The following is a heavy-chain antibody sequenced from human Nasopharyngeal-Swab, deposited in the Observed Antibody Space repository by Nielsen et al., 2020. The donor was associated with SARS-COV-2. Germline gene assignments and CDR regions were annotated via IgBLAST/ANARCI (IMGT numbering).Heavy chain of an antibody. V-gene: IGHV3-23*01. CDR2: ITGGADST. CDR3: AKDLVPDGHNDFDY. Sequence: GESLKISCSASGFTFSTYTMNWVRQAPGKGLEWVSLITGGADSTYYADPVKGRFTISRDNSKNTVYLHMNSLRADDTAIYYSAKDLVPDGHNDFDYWGQGTLVTVSS. CDR1: GFTFSTYT. D-gene: IGHD1-1*01. J-gene: IGHJ4*01.